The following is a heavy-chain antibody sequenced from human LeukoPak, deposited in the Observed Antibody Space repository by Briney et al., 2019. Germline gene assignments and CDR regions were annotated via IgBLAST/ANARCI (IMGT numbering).Heavy chain of an antibody. CDR3: ARVHHGDLWFEEFHLVLDY. V-gene: IGHV3-48*03. D-gene: IGHD3-10*01. CDR2: ISSSGSTI. Sequence: GGSLRLSCAASGFTFSSYEMNWVRQAPGKGLEWVSYISSSGSTIYYADSVKGRFTISRDNAKNSLYLQMNSLRAEDTAVYYCARVHHGDLWFEEFHLVLDYWGQGTLVTVSS. CDR1: GFTFSSYE. J-gene: IGHJ4*02.